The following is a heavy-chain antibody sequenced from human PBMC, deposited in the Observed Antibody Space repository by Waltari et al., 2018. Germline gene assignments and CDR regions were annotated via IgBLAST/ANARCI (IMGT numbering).Heavy chain of an antibody. V-gene: IGHV3-30*18. J-gene: IGHJ4*02. Sequence: QVQLVESGGGVVQPGRSLRLSCAASGFTFSSYGMHWVRQAPGKGREWVAVISYDGSNKYYADSVKGRFTISRDNSKNTLYLQMNSLRAEDTAVYYCAKDWGNYYDSSGYYGEGRYWGQGTLVTVSS. CDR1: GFTFSSYG. D-gene: IGHD3-22*01. CDR3: AKDWGNYYDSSGYYGEGRY. CDR2: ISYDGSNK.